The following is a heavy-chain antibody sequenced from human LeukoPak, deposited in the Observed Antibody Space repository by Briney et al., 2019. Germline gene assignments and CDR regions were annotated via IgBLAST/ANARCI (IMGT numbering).Heavy chain of an antibody. V-gene: IGHV3-23*01. Sequence: RPGGSLRLSCAASGFTFSSYSMNWVRQAPGKGLEWVSAISGSGGSTYYADSVKGRFTISRDNSKNTLYLQMNSLGAEDTAVYYCAKDPTEYDSSGYYDYWGQGTLVTVSS. CDR1: GFTFSSYS. CDR3: AKDPTEYDSSGYYDY. CDR2: ISGSGGST. D-gene: IGHD3-22*01. J-gene: IGHJ4*02.